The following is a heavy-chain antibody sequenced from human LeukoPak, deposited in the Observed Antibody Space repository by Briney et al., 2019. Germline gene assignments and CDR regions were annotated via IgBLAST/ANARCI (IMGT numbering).Heavy chain of an antibody. V-gene: IGHV4-59*11. Sequence: MPSETLSLTCVVSGGSLSTHHWSWIRQSPGRGLEWIGYISDSGSTNYSPSLKSRVTISVDTSKNQFSLMLSSVTAADTAVYYCARGYDSSAYYPFNYWGQGTLVTVSS. D-gene: IGHD3-22*01. CDR1: GGSLSTHH. CDR2: ISDSGST. J-gene: IGHJ4*02. CDR3: ARGYDSSAYYPFNY.